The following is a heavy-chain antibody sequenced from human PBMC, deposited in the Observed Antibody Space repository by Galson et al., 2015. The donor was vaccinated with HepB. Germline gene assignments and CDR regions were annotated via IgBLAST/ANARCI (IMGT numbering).Heavy chain of an antibody. CDR3: ARDRWNPGVGYYYYYYMDV. Sequence: SVKVSCKASGYTFTSYGISWVRQAPGQGLEWMGWISAYNGNTNYAQKLQGRVTMTTDTSTSTAYMELRSLRSDDTAVYYCARDRWNPGVGYYYYYYMDVWGKGTTVTVSS. D-gene: IGHD1-1*01. J-gene: IGHJ6*03. CDR1: GYTFTSYG. V-gene: IGHV1-18*01. CDR2: ISAYNGNT.